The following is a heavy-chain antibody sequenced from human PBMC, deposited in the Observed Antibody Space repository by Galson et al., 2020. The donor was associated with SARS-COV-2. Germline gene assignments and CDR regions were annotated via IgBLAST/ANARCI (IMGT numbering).Heavy chain of an antibody. D-gene: IGHD3-3*01. V-gene: IGHV1-18*04. CDR1: GYTFTSYG. Sequence: ASVKVSCKASGYTFTSYGISWVRQAPGQELGWMGWITAYTGDRKYAQKFQDRVTMTTDTSTSTVYMELRNLRSDDTAMYYCARDGGWFDPWGQGTLVTVSS. CDR2: ITAYTGDR. J-gene: IGHJ5*02. CDR3: ARDGGWFDP.